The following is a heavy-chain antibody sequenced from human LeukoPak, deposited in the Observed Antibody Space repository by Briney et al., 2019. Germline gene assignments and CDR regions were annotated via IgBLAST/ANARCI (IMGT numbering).Heavy chain of an antibody. CDR2: ISSSSSYI. D-gene: IGHD3-10*01. V-gene: IGHV3-21*01. CDR3: ARDAMVRGCGSEYNWFDP. J-gene: IGHJ5*02. CDR1: GFTFSSYS. Sequence: GGSLRLSCAASGFTFSSYSMNWVRQAPGKGLEWVSSISSSSSYIYYADSVKGRFTISRDNAKNSLYLQMNSLRAEDTAVYYCARDAMVRGCGSEYNWFDPWGQGTLVTVSS.